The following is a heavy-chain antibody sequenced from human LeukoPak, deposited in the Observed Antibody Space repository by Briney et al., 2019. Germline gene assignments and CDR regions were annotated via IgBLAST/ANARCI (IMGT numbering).Heavy chain of an antibody. CDR2: IRSKAYGGTT. CDR3: TRVLLRYFDWSVYYFDY. V-gene: IGHV3-49*04. J-gene: IGHJ4*02. D-gene: IGHD3-9*01. Sequence: GGSLRLSCTASGFTFGDYAMSWVRQAPGKGLEWVGFIRSKAYGGTTEYAASVKGRFTISRDDSKSIAYLQTNSLKTEDTAVYYCTRVLLRYFDWSVYYFDYWGQGTLVTVSS. CDR1: GFTFGDYA.